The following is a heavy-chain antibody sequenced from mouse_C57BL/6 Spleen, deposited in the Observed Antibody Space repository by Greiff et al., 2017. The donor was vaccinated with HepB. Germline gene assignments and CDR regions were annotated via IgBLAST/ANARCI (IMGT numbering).Heavy chain of an antibody. CDR1: GYTFTSYW. J-gene: IGHJ4*01. CDR3: ASSDGKRAMDY. CDR2: IDPSDSET. Sequence: QVQLQQPGAELVRPGSSVKLSCKASGYTFTSYWMHWVKQRPIQGLEWIGNIDPSDSETHYNQKFKDKATLTVDKSSSTAYMQLSSLTSEDSAVYYCASSDGKRAMDYWGQGTSVTVSS. V-gene: IGHV1-52*01. D-gene: IGHD2-1*01.